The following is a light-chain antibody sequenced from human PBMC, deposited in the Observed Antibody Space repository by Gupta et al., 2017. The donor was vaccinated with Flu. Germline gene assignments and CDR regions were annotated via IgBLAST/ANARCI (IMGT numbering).Light chain of an antibody. CDR2: DDS. CDR3: QVWDSSSVHWV. J-gene: IGLJ3*02. V-gene: IGLV3-21*02. Sequence: SYVLTQPPSVSVAPGQPARITCGGNDIGRKSVHWYQQRPGQAPVLVVYDDSGRPSGIPERLSGSNSGNTATLSISRVEAGDEADYYCQVWDSSSVHWVFGGGTKLTVL. CDR1: DIGRKS.